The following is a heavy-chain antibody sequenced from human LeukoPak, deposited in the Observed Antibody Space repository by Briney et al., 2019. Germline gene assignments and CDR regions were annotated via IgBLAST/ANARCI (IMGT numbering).Heavy chain of an antibody. CDR1: GGSFSGYY. V-gene: IGHV4-34*01. CDR3: ARLPGIAVATWFDP. J-gene: IGHJ5*02. Sequence: PSETLSLTCAVYGGSFSGYYWSWIRQPPGKGLEWIGEINHSGSTNYNPSLKSRVTISVDTSKNQFSLKLSSVTAADTAVYYCARLPGIAVATWFDPWGQGTLVTVSS. D-gene: IGHD6-19*01. CDR2: INHSGST.